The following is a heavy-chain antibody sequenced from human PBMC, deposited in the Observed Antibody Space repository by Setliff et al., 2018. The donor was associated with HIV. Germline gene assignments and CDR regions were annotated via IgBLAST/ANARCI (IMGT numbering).Heavy chain of an antibody. V-gene: IGHV1-46*01. CDR1: GYTFTSYD. CDR3: ASRWGGYSGYGGALDY. D-gene: IGHD5-12*01. Sequence: GASVKVSCKASGYTFTSYDMHWVRQAPGQGLEWMGVINPTGHSTTYAQKFQGRVTMTRDTSTSTVFMDLSSLRSEDTAVYYCASRWGGYSGYGGALDYWGQGTLVTVSS. CDR2: INPTGHST. J-gene: IGHJ4*02.